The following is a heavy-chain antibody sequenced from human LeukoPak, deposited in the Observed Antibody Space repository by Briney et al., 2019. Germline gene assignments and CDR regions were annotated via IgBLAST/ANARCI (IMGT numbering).Heavy chain of an antibody. J-gene: IGHJ4*02. CDR2: FDPADVGT. D-gene: IGHD6-13*01. V-gene: IGHV1-24*01. CDR3: ATDPMGASYSDVHDN. CDR1: GFPLSELS. Sequence: ASVKVSCKASGFPLSELSMYWVRQAPGKRLEWSRGFDPADVGTFYAQKFQARVTITADTSTHTFYMLVNSLRSDDTAVYYCATDPMGASYSDVHDNWGQGTLVAVSS.